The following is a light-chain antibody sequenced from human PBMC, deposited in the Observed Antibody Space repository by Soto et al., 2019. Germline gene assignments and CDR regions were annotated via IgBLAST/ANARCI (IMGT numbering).Light chain of an antibody. V-gene: IGLV2-14*03. CDR2: DVS. J-gene: IGLJ1*01. CDR1: SSDVGGYNY. CDR3: SSYTSSSTLV. Sequence: QSVLTQPASVSGSPGQSITISCTGTSSDVGGYNYVSWFQHHPGKAPKLIIYDVSNRPSGVSNRFSGSKSGNTASLTISGLQAEDDADYYCSSYTSSSTLVFGNGTKVTVL.